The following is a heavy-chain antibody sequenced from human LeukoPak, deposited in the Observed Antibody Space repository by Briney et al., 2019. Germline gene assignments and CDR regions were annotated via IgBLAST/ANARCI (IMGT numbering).Heavy chain of an antibody. CDR2: IDSDGST. D-gene: IGHD6-13*01. CDR1: GFAVSGNY. CDR3: ARESAPRPAAGPNWLDP. Sequence: GGSLRLSCAVFGFAVSGNYMSWVRQAPGKGLEWVSVIDSDGSTRYADSVKGRFIISRDNSKNTLFLQMNSLRAEDTAVYYCARESAPRPAAGPNWLDPWGQGTLVTVSS. V-gene: IGHV3-66*01. J-gene: IGHJ5*02.